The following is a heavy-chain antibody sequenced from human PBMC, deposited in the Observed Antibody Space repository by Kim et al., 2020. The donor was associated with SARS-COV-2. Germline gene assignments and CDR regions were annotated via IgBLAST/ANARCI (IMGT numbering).Heavy chain of an antibody. V-gene: IGHV3-23*01. D-gene: IGHD1-7*01. CDR3: AKDAIQSPEHELFDY. Sequence: DSGKGRFTISRDNSKNTLYLQMNSLRAEDTAVYYCAKDAIQSPEHELFDYWGQGTLVTVSS. J-gene: IGHJ4*02.